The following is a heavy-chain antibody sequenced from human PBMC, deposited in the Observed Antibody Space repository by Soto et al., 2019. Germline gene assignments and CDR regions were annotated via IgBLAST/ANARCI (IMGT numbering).Heavy chain of an antibody. CDR3: ASYGSXSYPRFDP. CDR1: GGSISSYY. CDR2: IYYSGST. V-gene: IGHV4-59*01. Sequence: SETLSLTCTVSGGSISSYYWSWIRQPPGKGLEWIGYIYYSGSTNYNPSLKSRVTISVDTSKNQFSLKLSSVTAADTAVYYCASYGSXSYPRFDPWGQGTLVTVSS. D-gene: IGHD3-10*01. J-gene: IGHJ5*02.